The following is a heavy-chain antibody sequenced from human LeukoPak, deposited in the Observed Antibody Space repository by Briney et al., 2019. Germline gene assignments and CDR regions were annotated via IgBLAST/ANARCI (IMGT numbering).Heavy chain of an antibody. J-gene: IGHJ4*02. CDR2: ISSNGGST. CDR3: ARAPAAAGTFDY. D-gene: IGHD6-13*01. V-gene: IGHV3-64*01. CDR1: GSTFSSYA. Sequence: GGSLRLSCAASGSTFSSYAMHWVRQAPGKGREYVSAISSNGGSTYYANSVKGRFTISRDNSKNTLYLQMGSLRSEDMAVYYCARAPAAAGTFDYWGQGTLVTVSS.